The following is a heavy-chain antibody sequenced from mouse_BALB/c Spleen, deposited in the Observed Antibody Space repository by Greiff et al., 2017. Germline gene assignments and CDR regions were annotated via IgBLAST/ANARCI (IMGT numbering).Heavy chain of an antibody. CDR3: ARQRYDNYFDY. V-gene: IGHV5-6*01. CDR1: GFTFSSYG. J-gene: IGHJ2*01. CDR2: ISSGGSYT. D-gene: IGHD2-14*01. Sequence: EVKLVESGGDLVKPGGSLKLSCAASGFTFSSYGMSWVRQTPDKRLEWVATISSGGSYTYYPDSVKGRFTISRDNAKNTLYLQMSSLKSEDTAMYYCARQRYDNYFDYWGQGTTLTVSS.